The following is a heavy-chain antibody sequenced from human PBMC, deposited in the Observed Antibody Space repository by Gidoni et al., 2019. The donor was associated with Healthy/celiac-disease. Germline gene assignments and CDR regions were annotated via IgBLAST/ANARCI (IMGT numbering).Heavy chain of an antibody. Sequence: EVQLLESGGGLVQPGGSLRLSCAASGFTFSSYAMSWVRQAPGKGLEWVSAISGSGGSTYYADSVKGRFTISRDNSKNTLYLQMNSLRAEDTAVYYCAKILGRGAVAGGPFDYWGQGTLVTVSS. CDR1: GFTFSSYA. CDR3: AKILGRGAVAGGPFDY. D-gene: IGHD6-19*01. V-gene: IGHV3-23*01. CDR2: ISGSGGST. J-gene: IGHJ4*02.